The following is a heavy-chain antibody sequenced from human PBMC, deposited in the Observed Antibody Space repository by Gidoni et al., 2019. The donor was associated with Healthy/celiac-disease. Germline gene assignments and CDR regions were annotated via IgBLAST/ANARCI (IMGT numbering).Heavy chain of an antibody. CDR1: GFTFSDYT. D-gene: IGHD5-12*01. CDR3: ARVTARRDYDFDY. V-gene: IGHV3-21*01. Sequence: EVQLVASGGGLVKPGGSLRLSCAASGFTFSDYTRNWVRQAPGKGLEWVSSITSRPSYIYYGDSVKGRFTISRDNAKNSLYLQMNSLRAEDTAVYYCARVTARRDYDFDYWGQGTLVTVSS. J-gene: IGHJ4*02. CDR2: ITSRPSYI.